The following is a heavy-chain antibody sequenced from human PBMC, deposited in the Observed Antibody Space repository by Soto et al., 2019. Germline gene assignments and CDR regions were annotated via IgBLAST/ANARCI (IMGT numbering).Heavy chain of an antibody. J-gene: IGHJ4*02. CDR1: GFTFKNYY. D-gene: IGHD2-2*01. CDR3: APWGGTCNSSSCYGGY. CDR2: ISDSGSSI. Sequence: QVQLVESGGGLVKPGGSLRLSCAASGFTFKNYYMTWIRQAPGKGLEWVSYISDSGSSIYYADSVKGRFTISRDNAKNSLYLQMDSLRAEDTAVYYCAPWGGTCNSSSCYGGYWGQGTLVTVSS. V-gene: IGHV3-11*04.